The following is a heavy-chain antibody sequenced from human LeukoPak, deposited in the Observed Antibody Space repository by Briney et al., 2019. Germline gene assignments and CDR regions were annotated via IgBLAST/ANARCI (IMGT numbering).Heavy chain of an antibody. D-gene: IGHD6-13*01. V-gene: IGHV3-23*01. Sequence: GGSLRLSCAASGFTFSSYAMSWVRQAPGKGLEWVSVIGKSGDFTNYADSAKGRFTISRDTSKNTLYLQMNSLRAEDTAVYYCAKEELGYFDYWGQGVLVTVSS. J-gene: IGHJ4*02. CDR1: GFTFSSYA. CDR2: IGKSGDFT. CDR3: AKEELGYFDY.